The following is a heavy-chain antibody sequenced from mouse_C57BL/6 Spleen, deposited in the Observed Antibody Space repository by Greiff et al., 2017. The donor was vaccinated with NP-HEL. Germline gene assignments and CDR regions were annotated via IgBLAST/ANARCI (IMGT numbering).Heavy chain of an antibody. CDR1: GFTFSNYW. J-gene: IGHJ1*03. V-gene: IGHV6-3*01. CDR2: IRLKSDNYAT. Sequence: EVQLQESGGGLVQPGGSMKLSCVASGFTFSNYWMNWVRQSPEKGLEWVAQIRLKSDNYATHYAESVKGRFTISRDDSKSSVYLQMNNLRAEDTGIYYCTVSGYFDVWGTGTTVTVSS. CDR3: TVSGYFDV. D-gene: IGHD6-2*01.